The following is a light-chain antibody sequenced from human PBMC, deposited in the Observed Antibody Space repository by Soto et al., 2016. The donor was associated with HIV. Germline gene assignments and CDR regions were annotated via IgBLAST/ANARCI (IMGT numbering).Light chain of an antibody. V-gene: IGLV3-21*03. CDR3: QVWDSRSDGL. J-gene: IGLJ2*01. CDR1: NIGSQD. CDR2: DDR. Sequence: SHVLTQPSSVSVAPGKAATITCGGKNIGSQDIHWYQQKPGQAPVLVVYDDRARPSGIPDRFSGSHSGDTATLTISRVEVGDEADYYCQVWDSRSDGLFGGGTRLTVL.